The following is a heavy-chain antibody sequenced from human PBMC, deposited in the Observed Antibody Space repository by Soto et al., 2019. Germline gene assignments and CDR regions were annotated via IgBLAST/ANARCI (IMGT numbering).Heavy chain of an antibody. D-gene: IGHD3-22*01. CDR1: GFTFSTYA. Sequence: QVQLVESGGGVVQPGRSLRLSCAASGFTFSTYAMHWVRQAPGKGLEWVAVISYDGRNKYYADSVKGRFTISRDNSKNTLYLQINSLRAEDTAVYYCARTPYYYDSSGYDYWGQGTLVTVSS. CDR2: ISYDGRNK. V-gene: IGHV3-30*04. J-gene: IGHJ4*02. CDR3: ARTPYYYDSSGYDY.